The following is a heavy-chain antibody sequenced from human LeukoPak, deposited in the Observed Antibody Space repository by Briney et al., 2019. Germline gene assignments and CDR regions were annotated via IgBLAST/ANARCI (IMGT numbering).Heavy chain of an antibody. V-gene: IGHV4-59*08. Sequence: SETLSLTCTVSGGSINNYYWNWIRQPPGKGLAWIGYIYYSGIINYNPSLKSRVSISVDTSRNQFSLSLNSVTAADTAVYYCARHALRGNDVLPTNYFDYWGQGTLVTVSS. CDR2: IYYSGII. D-gene: IGHD5-12*01. CDR3: ARHALRGNDVLPTNYFDY. J-gene: IGHJ4*02. CDR1: GGSINNYY.